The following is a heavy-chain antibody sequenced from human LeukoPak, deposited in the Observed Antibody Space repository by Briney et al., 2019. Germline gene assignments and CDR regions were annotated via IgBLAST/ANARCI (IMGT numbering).Heavy chain of an antibody. J-gene: IGHJ5*02. V-gene: IGHV3-74*01. CDR2: VNSDGSST. CDR3: ARAGRGYYGSGSYYTS. D-gene: IGHD3-10*01. Sequence: GGSLRLYCAASGFTFSSYRMHWVRQAPGMGLVWVSRVNSDGSSTSYADSVKGRFTISRDNAKNTLYLQMNSLRAEDTAVYYCARAGRGYYGSGSYYTSWGQGTLVTVSS. CDR1: GFTFSSYR.